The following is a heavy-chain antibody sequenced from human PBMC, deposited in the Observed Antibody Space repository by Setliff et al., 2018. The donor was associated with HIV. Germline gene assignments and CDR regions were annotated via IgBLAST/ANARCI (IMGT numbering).Heavy chain of an antibody. V-gene: IGHV1-69*13. CDR3: ARPQWELGVDYYGMDV. CDR1: GGTFINSA. D-gene: IGHD1-26*01. J-gene: IGHJ6*02. CDR2: IIPIFGTG. Sequence: SVKVSCKASGGTFINSAFNWVRQAPGQGLEWMGSIIPIFGTGNYAQNFQGRVTITADGSTSTAYMELSSLRAEDTAVYYCARPQWELGVDYYGMDVWGQGTTVTVSS.